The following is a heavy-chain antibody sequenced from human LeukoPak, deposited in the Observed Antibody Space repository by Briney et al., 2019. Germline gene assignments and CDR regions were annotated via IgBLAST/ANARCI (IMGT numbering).Heavy chain of an antibody. D-gene: IGHD3-10*01. CDR2: ISSASNTI. J-gene: IGHJ5*02. V-gene: IGHV3-48*01. Sequence: GESLRLSCAASGFTFSGYSMNWVRQAPGKGLEWVSYISSASNTIYYADSVKGRFTISRDNAKNSLYLQMNSLRAEDTAMYYCARDGWFGDYNWFDPWGQGTLVTVSS. CDR3: ARDGWFGDYNWFDP. CDR1: GFTFSGYS.